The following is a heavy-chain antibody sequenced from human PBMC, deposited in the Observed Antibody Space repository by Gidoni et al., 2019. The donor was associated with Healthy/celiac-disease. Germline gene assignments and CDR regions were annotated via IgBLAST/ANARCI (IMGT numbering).Heavy chain of an antibody. V-gene: IGHV3-23*01. J-gene: IGHJ4*02. CDR1: GFTFSSYA. Sequence: EVQLLESGGGLVQPGGSLRLSCAASGFTFSSYAMSRARQAPGKGLDWVSSISGSGGSTYYADSVKGRFTISRDNSKNTLYLQRNSLRAEDTAVYYCAKAHSSAYLADFDYWGQGALVTVSS. CDR3: AKAHSSAYLADFDY. D-gene: IGHD3-22*01. CDR2: ISGSGGST.